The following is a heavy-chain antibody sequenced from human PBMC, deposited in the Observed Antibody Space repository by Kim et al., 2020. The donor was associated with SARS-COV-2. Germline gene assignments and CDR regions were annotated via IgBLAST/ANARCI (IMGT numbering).Heavy chain of an antibody. CDR1: GFSFSSYA. Sequence: GGSLRLSCAASGFSFSSYAMSWVRQAPGKGLEWVSAISGSGGSTYYADSVKGRFTISRDNSKNTLYLQMNSLRAEDTAVYYCANLPVVGYCSSTSCYVPNWGQGTLVTVPS. V-gene: IGHV3-23*01. J-gene: IGHJ4*02. CDR2: ISGSGGST. D-gene: IGHD2-2*01. CDR3: ANLPVVGYCSSTSCYVPN.